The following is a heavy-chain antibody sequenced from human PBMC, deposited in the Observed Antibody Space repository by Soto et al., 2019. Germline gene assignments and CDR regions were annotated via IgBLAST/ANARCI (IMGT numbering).Heavy chain of an antibody. D-gene: IGHD1-26*01. V-gene: IGHV3-23*01. Sequence: EVQLLESGGGLLQPGGSLRLSCAASGFTFSSFAMSWVRQAPGKGLEWVSTISGRGGRIYYADSAKGRFTISRDTSKNTLYLQMNSLRAEDTAVYYCAKDPYGGSFPAYCFDYWGQGTLVTVSS. CDR3: AKDPYGGSFPAYCFDY. CDR1: GFTFSSFA. J-gene: IGHJ4*02. CDR2: ISGRGGRI.